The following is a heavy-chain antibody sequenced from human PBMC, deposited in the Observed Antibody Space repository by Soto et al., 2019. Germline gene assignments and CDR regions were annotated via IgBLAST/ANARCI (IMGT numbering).Heavy chain of an antibody. CDR1: GYIFTTYG. CDR2: ISTDSGYT. Sequence: QIQLVQSGGEVERPGASVTVSCEASGYIFTTYGLSWVRQTPAHGLESMGWISTDSGYTQYSQFLQGRVIMTMDTSTTTVYMELRSLRPDDTAVYLCAREGILGLFDAYDLWGQGTMVTVSS. J-gene: IGHJ3*01. D-gene: IGHD3-3*01. V-gene: IGHV1-18*01. CDR3: AREGILGLFDAYDL.